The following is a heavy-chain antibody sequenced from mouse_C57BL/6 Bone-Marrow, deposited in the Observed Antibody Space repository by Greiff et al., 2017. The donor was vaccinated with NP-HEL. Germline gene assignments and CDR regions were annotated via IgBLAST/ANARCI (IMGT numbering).Heavy chain of an antibody. Sequence: QVQLQQSGAELARPGASVKLSCKASGYTFTSYGISWVKQRTGQGLEWIGEIYPRSGNTYYNEKFKGKATLTADKSSSTAYMELRSLTSEDSAVYFCARLLYYYGSSYWYFDVWGTGTTVTVSS. J-gene: IGHJ1*03. CDR1: GYTFTSYG. D-gene: IGHD1-1*01. CDR2: IYPRSGNT. CDR3: ARLLYYYGSSYWYFDV. V-gene: IGHV1-81*01.